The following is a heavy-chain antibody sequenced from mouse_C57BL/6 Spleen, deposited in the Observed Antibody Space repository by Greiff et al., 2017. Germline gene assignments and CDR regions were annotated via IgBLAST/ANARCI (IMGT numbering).Heavy chain of an antibody. V-gene: IGHV1-69*01. J-gene: IGHJ2*01. CDR3: ARRAGTTMVTYFDY. CDR2: IDPSDSYT. Sequence: VQLQQPGAELVMPGASVKLSCKASGYTFTSYWMHWVKQRPGQGLEWIGEIDPSDSYTNYNQKFTGKSTLTVDKSSSTAYMQLSSLTSEDSAVYYCARRAGTTMVTYFDYWGQGTTLTVSS. D-gene: IGHD2-1*01. CDR1: GYTFTSYW.